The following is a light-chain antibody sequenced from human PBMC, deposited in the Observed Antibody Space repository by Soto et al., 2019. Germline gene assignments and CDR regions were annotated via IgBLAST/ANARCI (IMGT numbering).Light chain of an antibody. CDR2: DND. V-gene: IGLV1-51*01. CDR1: SSNIGDNY. J-gene: IGLJ1*01. CDR3: GTCDDRLAGNCV. Sequence: QSALTQPPSVSASPGQQVTISCSGSSSNIGDNYVSWYQHLPGTAPKLVVYDNDRRPSGIPGRFSGSKSGTSATLVITGLQTGDEADYYCGTCDDRLAGNCVFGTGTKLTVL.